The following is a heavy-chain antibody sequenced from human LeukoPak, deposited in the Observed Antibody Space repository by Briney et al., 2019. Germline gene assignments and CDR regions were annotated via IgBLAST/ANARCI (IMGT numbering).Heavy chain of an antibody. D-gene: IGHD3-10*01. V-gene: IGHV3-21*04. Sequence: GGSLRLSCAASGFTFSRYSMNWVRQAPGKGLEWVSSISISSSYIYYADSVKGRFTISRDNSKNTLYLQMNSLRAEDTAVYYCAKAKRSMVRGVIPLFDYWGQGTLVTVSS. CDR2: ISISSSYI. CDR1: GFTFSRYS. CDR3: AKAKRSMVRGVIPLFDY. J-gene: IGHJ4*02.